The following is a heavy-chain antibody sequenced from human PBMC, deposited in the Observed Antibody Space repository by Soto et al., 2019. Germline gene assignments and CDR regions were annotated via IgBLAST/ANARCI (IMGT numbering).Heavy chain of an antibody. CDR3: ARDHGMILSYYYYGMDV. D-gene: IGHD1-1*01. Sequence: QVQLVESGGGVVQPGRSLTLSCAASGFTFSRFSMHWVRQAPGKGLAWVAVISYDGSNTHYAESVKGRFNISRDDSKNTVFLQMNNLRGEDSAVYYCARDHGMILSYYYYGMDVWGQGTTVSVSS. CDR1: GFTFSRFS. V-gene: IGHV3-30-3*01. CDR2: ISYDGSNT. J-gene: IGHJ6*02.